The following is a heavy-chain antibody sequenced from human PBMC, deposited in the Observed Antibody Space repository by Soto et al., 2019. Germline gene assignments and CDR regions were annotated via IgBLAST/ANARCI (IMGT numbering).Heavy chain of an antibody. J-gene: IGHJ3*02. D-gene: IGHD3-9*01. CDR3: ARRGESGGRYFDWLGGGVAWDS. CDR2: INHSGST. V-gene: IGHV4-34*01. Sequence: SEPLSLTCAVYCGSFSGYYWSWIRQPPGKGLEWIGEINHSGSTNYNPSLKSRVTISVDTSKNQFSLKLSSVTAADTAVYYCARRGESGGRYFDWLGGGVAWDSWGQVTM. CDR1: CGSFSGYY.